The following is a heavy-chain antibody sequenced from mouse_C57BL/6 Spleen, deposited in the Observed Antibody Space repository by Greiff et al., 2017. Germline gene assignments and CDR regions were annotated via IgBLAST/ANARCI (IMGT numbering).Heavy chain of an antibody. CDR2: IDPANGNT. D-gene: IGHD1-1*01. V-gene: IGHV14-3*01. CDR3: ARKTTVVADWYFDV. Sequence: EVQLQQSVAELVRPGASVKLSCTASGFNIKTTYMHWVKQRPEQGLEWIGRIDPANGNTKYAPKFQGKATITADTSSNTAYLQLSSLTSEDTAIYYCARKTTVVADWYFDVWGTGTTVTVSS. J-gene: IGHJ1*03. CDR1: GFNIKTTY.